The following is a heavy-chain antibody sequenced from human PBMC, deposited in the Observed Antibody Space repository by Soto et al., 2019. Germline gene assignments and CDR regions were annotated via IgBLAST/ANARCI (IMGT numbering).Heavy chain of an antibody. D-gene: IGHD4-17*01. CDR3: ARSLYGDYAWFDY. J-gene: IGHJ4*02. V-gene: IGHV4-61*01. CDR2: IYSTGST. Sequence: PSETLSLTCTVSGASVSTGSYYWSWIRQPPGKGLEWIGYIYSTGSTNYNPSLKSRVTISVDTSKNQFSLKLSSVTAADTAVYYCARSLYGDYAWFDYWGQGTLVTVSS. CDR1: GASVSTGSYY.